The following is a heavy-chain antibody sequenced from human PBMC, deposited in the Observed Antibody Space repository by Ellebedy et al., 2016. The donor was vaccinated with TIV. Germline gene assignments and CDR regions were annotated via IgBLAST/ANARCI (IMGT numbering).Heavy chain of an antibody. V-gene: IGHV3-43D*03. CDR2: ISWDGGRT. D-gene: IGHD3-22*01. J-gene: IGHJ6*02. Sequence: GESLKIPCAASGFRFDDYAMHWVRQAPGQGLEWVSLISWDGGRTYYADSVKGRFNISRDNSKNSLYLQMNSLRAEDTDLYDCAKSVYDSSGYYYYYYGFDVWGQGTTVTVSS. CDR3: AKSVYDSSGYYYYYYGFDV. CDR1: GFRFDDYA.